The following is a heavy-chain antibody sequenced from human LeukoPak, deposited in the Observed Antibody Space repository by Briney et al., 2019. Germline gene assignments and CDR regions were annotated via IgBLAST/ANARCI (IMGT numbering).Heavy chain of an antibody. CDR3: AREGRSAYFDY. D-gene: IGHD1-26*01. J-gene: IGHJ4*02. Sequence: SETLSLTCAVYGGSFSGYYWSWIRQPPGKGLEWIGEINHSGSTNYNPSLKSRVTISEDTSKNQFSLKLSSVTAADTAVYYCAREGRSAYFDYWGQGTLVTVSS. V-gene: IGHV4-34*01. CDR2: INHSGST. CDR1: GGSFSGYY.